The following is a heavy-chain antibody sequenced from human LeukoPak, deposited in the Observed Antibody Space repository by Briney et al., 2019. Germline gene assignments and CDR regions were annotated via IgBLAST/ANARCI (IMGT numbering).Heavy chain of an antibody. CDR1: GGSISSSSYY. Sequence: PSETLSLTCTVSGGSISSSSYYWGWIRQPPGKGLEWIGSIYYSGSTYYNPSLKSRVTISVDTSKNQFSLKLSSVTAADTAVYYCARLGAMAGFEYWGQGTLVTVSS. J-gene: IGHJ4*02. V-gene: IGHV4-39*01. CDR3: ARLGAMAGFEY. D-gene: IGHD1-26*01. CDR2: IYYSGST.